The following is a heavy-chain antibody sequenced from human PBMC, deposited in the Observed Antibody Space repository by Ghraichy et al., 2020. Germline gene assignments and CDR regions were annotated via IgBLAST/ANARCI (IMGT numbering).Heavy chain of an antibody. V-gene: IGHV1-2*06. CDR3: ATAFLLLPQNFDY. D-gene: IGHD3-22*01. CDR2: INPNSGGT. CDR1: GYTFTGYY. Sequence: ASVKVSCKASGYTFTGYYMHWVRQAPGQGLEWMGRINPNSGGTNYAQKFQGRVTMTRDTSISTAYMELSRLRSDDTAVYYCATAFLLLPQNFDYWGQGTLVTVSS. J-gene: IGHJ4*02.